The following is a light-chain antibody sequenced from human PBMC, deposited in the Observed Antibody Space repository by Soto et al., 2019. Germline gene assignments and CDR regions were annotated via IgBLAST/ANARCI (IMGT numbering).Light chain of an antibody. CDR1: VLAKKY. CDR3: HSAADNNHPWV. J-gene: IGLJ3*02. Sequence: SYELTQPSSVSVSPGQTARITCSGDVLAKKYARWFQQKPGQAPVLVIYKDSERPSGIPERFSGSSSGTTVTLTISGAQVEDEADYYCHSAADNNHPWVFGGGTKLTVL. V-gene: IGLV3-27*01. CDR2: KDS.